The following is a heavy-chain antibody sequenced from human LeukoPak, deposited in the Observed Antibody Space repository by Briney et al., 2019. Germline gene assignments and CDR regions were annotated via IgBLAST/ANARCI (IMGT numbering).Heavy chain of an antibody. J-gene: IGHJ4*02. Sequence: GGSLRLSXAASGFTFSSYWMHWVRQAPGKGLVWVSRINSDGSSTNYADSVKGRFTISRDNAKNTLYLQINSLRAEDTAVYYCASPIAVAGPYYFDYWGQGTLVTVSS. D-gene: IGHD6-19*01. CDR1: GFTFSSYW. CDR3: ASPIAVAGPYYFDY. V-gene: IGHV3-74*01. CDR2: INSDGSST.